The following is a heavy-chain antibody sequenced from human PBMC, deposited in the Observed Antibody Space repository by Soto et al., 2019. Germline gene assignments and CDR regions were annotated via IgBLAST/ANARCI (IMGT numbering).Heavy chain of an antibody. CDR3: ARDSGGRYVY. Sequence: SETLSLTCTVSGGSLRSGSYYWSWIRQPPGKGLEWIGHIYHGGATTYNASLKSRVTISVDTSKNQFFLKVSSVTAADTAVYFCARDSGGRYVYWGEGTPVTVS. D-gene: IGHD2-15*01. V-gene: IGHV4-61*01. J-gene: IGHJ4*02. CDR2: IYHGGAT. CDR1: GGSLRSGSYY.